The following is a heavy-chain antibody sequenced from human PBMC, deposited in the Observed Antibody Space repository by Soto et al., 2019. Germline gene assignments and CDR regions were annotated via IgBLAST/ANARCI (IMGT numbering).Heavy chain of an antibody. D-gene: IGHD3-10*01. V-gene: IGHV1-69*02. CDR3: ATSYGSGYRAFDS. CDR1: GDTFSVYT. CDR2: VNPILSRS. Sequence: QVQLAQSGAEVKKPGSSVKVSCKASGDTFSVYTINWVRQAPGLGREGMGRVNPILSRSNYAQKFQGRVTMTADKTTSTAYMELRSLRSEDTAFYYCATSYGSGYRAFDSWGQGALVTVSS. J-gene: IGHJ4*02.